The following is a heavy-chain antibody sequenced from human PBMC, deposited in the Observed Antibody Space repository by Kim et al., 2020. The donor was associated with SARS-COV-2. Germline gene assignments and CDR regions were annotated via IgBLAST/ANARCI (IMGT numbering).Heavy chain of an antibody. CDR3: TSLDIVATEGNYYYYYCMDV. D-gene: IGHD5-12*01. Sequence: GGSLRLSCAASGFTFSGSAMHWVRQASGKGLEWVGRIRSKANSYATAYAASVKGRFTISRDDSKNTAYLQMNSLKTEDTAMYYCTSLDIVATEGNYYYYYCMDVWGQGTTVTVSS. CDR2: IRSKANSYAT. V-gene: IGHV3-73*01. J-gene: IGHJ6*02. CDR1: GFTFSGSA.